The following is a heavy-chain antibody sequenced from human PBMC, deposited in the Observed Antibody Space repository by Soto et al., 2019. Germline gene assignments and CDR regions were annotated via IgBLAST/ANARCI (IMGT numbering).Heavy chain of an antibody. J-gene: IGHJ6*02. CDR1: GFTFSSYA. V-gene: IGHV3-64D*06. D-gene: IGHD3-3*01. Sequence: GGSLRLSCSASGFTFSSYAMHWVRQAPGKGLEYVSAISSNGGSTYYADSVKGRFTISRDNSKNTLYLQMSSLRAEDTAVYYCVIFGVVIPGYYGMDVWGQGTTVTVSS. CDR2: ISSNGGST. CDR3: VIFGVVIPGYYGMDV.